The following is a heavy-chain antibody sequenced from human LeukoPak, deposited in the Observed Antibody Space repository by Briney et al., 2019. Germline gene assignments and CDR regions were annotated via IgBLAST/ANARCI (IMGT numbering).Heavy chain of an antibody. CDR2: ITSGSNYI. D-gene: IGHD3-22*01. J-gene: IGHJ4*02. Sequence: PGGSLRLSCAASGFTFSDYSMNWVRQAPGKGLEWVSSITSGSNYIYYTDSVKGRFTISRDNAKNSLYLQMNSLRAEDTAVYYCVRGVAGFLDSSGRSYWGRGALVTVSS. CDR3: VRGVAGFLDSSGRSY. CDR1: GFTFSDYS. V-gene: IGHV3-21*01.